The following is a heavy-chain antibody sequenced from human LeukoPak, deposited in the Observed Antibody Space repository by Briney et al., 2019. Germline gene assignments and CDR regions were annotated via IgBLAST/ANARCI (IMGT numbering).Heavy chain of an antibody. CDR1: GGSITSYY. V-gene: IGHV4-59*08. Sequence: PSETLSLTCTVSGGSITSYYWTWIRQPPGKGLEWIGYISYSGSADYGPYVTGRVTLSLDTSRNQFSMELSSVTAADTAVYSCARAGFPEYSHNYFAYWGQGILATVSS. D-gene: IGHD1-14*01. CDR2: ISYSGSA. J-gene: IGHJ4*02. CDR3: ARAGFPEYSHNYFAY.